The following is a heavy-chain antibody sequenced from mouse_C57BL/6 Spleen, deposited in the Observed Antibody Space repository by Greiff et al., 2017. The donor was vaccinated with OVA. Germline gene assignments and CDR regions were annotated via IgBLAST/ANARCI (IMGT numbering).Heavy chain of an antibody. CDR1: GYTFTDYY. V-gene: IGHV1-26*01. D-gene: IGHD4-1*01. CDR3: ARRWETGYAMDY. Sequence: EVQLQQSGPELVKPGASVKISCKASGYTFTDYYMNWVKQSHGKSLEWIGDINPNNGGTSYNQKFKGKATLTVDKSSSTAYMELRSLTSEDSAVYYCARRWETGYAMDYWGQGTSVTVSS. CDR2: INPNNGGT. J-gene: IGHJ4*01.